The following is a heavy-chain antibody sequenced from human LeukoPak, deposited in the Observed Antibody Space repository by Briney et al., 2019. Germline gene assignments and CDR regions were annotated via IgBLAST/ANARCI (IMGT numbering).Heavy chain of an antibody. V-gene: IGHV3-21*01. CDR3: ARVGLHYYDSSGYYGGCDY. D-gene: IGHD3-22*01. CDR2: ITSSSSYI. Sequence: GGSLRLSCVGSGFTFGEYGMHWVRQVPGKGLEWVSSITSSSSYIYYADSVKGRFTISRDNAKNSLYLQMNSLRAEDTAVYYCARVGLHYYDSSGYYGGCDYWGQGTLVTVSS. J-gene: IGHJ4*02. CDR1: GFTFGEYG.